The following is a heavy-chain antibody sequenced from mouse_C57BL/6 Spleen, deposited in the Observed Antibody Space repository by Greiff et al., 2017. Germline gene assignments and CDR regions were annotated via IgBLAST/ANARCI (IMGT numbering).Heavy chain of an antibody. Sequence: VKLMESGPGLVQPSQSLSITCTVSGFSLTSYGVHWVRQSPGKGLEWLGVIWRGGSTDYNAAFMSRLSITKDNSKSQVFFKMNSLQADDTAIFYCAKKDDYDPSFAYWGQGTLVTVSA. V-gene: IGHV2-5*01. CDR3: AKKDDYDPSFAY. J-gene: IGHJ3*01. CDR1: GFSLTSYG. D-gene: IGHD2-4*01. CDR2: IWRGGST.